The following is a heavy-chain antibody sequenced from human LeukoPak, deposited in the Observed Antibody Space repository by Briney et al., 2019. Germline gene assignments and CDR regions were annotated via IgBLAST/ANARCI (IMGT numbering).Heavy chain of an antibody. CDR1: GYRFTSYW. D-gene: IGHD3-9*01. J-gene: IGHJ4*02. V-gene: IGHV5-51*01. Sequence: AESLKISCKGSGYRFTSYWIGWVRQMPGKGLEWMGIIYPGDSDTRYSPSFQGQVTISADKSISTAYLQWSSLKASDTAMYYCARPTESRYDILTGYYYWGQGTLVTVSS. CDR3: ARPTESRYDILTGYYY. CDR2: IYPGDSDT.